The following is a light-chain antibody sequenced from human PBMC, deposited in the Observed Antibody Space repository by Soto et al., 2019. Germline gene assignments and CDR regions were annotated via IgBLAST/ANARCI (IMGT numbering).Light chain of an antibody. Sequence: QSVLTQPASVSGSPGQSITISCTGTGSDVGGYDYVSWYQQHPGKAPKLMIYEVSNRPSGVSNRFSGSKSGNTASLTISGLHAEDEADYYCSSYTSSSTVVFGGGTKVTVL. CDR3: SSYTSSSTVV. J-gene: IGLJ2*01. CDR1: GSDVGGYDY. V-gene: IGLV2-14*01. CDR2: EVS.